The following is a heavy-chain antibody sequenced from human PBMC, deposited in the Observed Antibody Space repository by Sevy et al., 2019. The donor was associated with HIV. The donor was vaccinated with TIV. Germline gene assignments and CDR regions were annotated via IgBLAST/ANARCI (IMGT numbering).Heavy chain of an antibody. D-gene: IGHD6-6*01. V-gene: IGHV1-46*03. CDR2: INPSGGST. Sequence: ASVKVSCKASGYTFTSYYTHWVRQAPGQGLEWMGIINPSGGSTSYAQKFQGRVTMTRDTSTSTVYMGLSSLRSEDTAVYYCAREGSSSSKFTWFDPWGQGTLVTVSS. CDR3: AREGSSSSKFTWFDP. CDR1: GYTFTSYY. J-gene: IGHJ5*02.